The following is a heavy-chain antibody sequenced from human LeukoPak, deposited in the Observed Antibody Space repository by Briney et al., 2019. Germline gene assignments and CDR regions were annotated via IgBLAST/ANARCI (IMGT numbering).Heavy chain of an antibody. CDR1: GGSFSGYY. J-gene: IGHJ4*02. CDR2: INHSGST. Sequence: SETLSLTCAVYGGSFSGYYWSWIRQPPGKGLEWIGEINHSGSTNYNPSLKSRVTISVDTSKNQFSLKLSSVTAADTAVYYCARHWAQNWSGYYSTDYWGQGTLVTVSS. CDR3: ARHWAQNWSGYYSTDY. V-gene: IGHV4-34*01. D-gene: IGHD3-3*01.